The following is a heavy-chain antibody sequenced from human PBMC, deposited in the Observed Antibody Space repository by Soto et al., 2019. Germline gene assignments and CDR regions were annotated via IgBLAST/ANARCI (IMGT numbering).Heavy chain of an antibody. CDR1: ASTSRPYA. J-gene: IGHJ6*02. Sequence: RVTCSASASTSRPYALHCVRQAPGKGLEYVSAISSNGGSTYYADSVKGRLTISRDNSKNTLYLQMSSLRAEDTAVYYCNSALMGYASYYYGMDVWGQGT. CDR3: NSALMGYASYYYGMDV. CDR2: ISSNGGST. D-gene: IGHD2-8*01. V-gene: IGHV3-64D*06.